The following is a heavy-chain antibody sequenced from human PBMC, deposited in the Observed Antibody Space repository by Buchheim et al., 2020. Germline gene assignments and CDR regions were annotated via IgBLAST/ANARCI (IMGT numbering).Heavy chain of an antibody. Sequence: QLQLQESGPGLVKPSETLSLTCTVSGGSISSSSYYWGWIRQPPGKGLEWIGGIYYSGSTYYNPSLKSRVTISVDTSNNQFSLKLRSVTAADTAVYYCAREVVGATGSDYWGQGTL. CDR1: GGSISSSSYY. CDR2: IYYSGST. V-gene: IGHV4-39*07. D-gene: IGHD1-26*01. J-gene: IGHJ4*02. CDR3: AREVVGATGSDY.